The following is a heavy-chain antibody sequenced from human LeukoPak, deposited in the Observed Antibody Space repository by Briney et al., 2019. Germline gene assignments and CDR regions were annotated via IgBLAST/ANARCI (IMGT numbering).Heavy chain of an antibody. D-gene: IGHD1-1*01. CDR1: GGSISNYY. CDR3: ARDRLQLQS. CDR2: IYYTGNT. Sequence: PSETLSLTCTVSGGSISNYYWNWIRQPPGKGLEWIGYIYYTGNTNYNPSLKGRVTISVDTSKNQFSLKLSSVTAADTAVYSCARDRLQLQSWGQGTLVTVSS. V-gene: IGHV4-59*01. J-gene: IGHJ5*02.